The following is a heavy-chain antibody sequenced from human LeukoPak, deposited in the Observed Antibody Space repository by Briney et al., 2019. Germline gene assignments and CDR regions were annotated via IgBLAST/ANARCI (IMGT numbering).Heavy chain of an antibody. J-gene: IGHJ1*01. CDR1: GGSISSYY. Sequence: KPSETLSLTCTVSGGSISSYYWSWIRQSPGKGLEWIGYIYYSGSTNYNPSLQSRVTISVDTSKNQFSLKLSSVTAADTAVYYCARGLVDCSGGDCYSIEYFQHWGQGTLVTVSS. CDR3: ARGLVDCSGGDCYSIEYFQH. CDR2: IYYSGST. V-gene: IGHV4-59*01. D-gene: IGHD2-15*01.